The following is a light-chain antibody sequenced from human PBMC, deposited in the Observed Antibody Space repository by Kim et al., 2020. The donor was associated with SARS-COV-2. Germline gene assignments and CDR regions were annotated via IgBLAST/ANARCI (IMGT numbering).Light chain of an antibody. CDR3: QVWDSSSDHVV. CDR2: YDS. CDR1: NIGSKS. J-gene: IGLJ2*01. Sequence: APGKTARSTCGGNNIGSKSVHWHQQKPGQAPVLVIYYDSDRPSGIPERFSGSNSGNTATLTISRVEAGDEADYYCQVWDSSSDHVVFGGGTQLTVL. V-gene: IGLV3-21*04.